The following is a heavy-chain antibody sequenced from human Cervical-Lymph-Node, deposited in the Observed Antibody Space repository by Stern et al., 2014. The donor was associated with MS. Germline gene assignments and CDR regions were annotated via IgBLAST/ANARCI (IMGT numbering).Heavy chain of an antibody. Sequence: VQLVESGAEVKKPGASVKVSCKVSGYTLTELSMHWVRQAPGKGLEWMGGFDPEDGEKIYAQKFQGRVTMTEDTSTDTAYMELSSLRSEDTAVYYCAGMVRDDWYFDLWGRGTLVTVSS. V-gene: IGHV1-24*01. CDR1: GYTLTELS. J-gene: IGHJ2*01. CDR2: FDPEDGEK. D-gene: IGHD3-10*01. CDR3: AGMVRDDWYFDL.